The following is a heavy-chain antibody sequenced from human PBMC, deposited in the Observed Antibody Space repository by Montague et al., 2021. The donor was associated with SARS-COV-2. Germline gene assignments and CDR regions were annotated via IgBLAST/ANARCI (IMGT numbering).Heavy chain of an antibody. D-gene: IGHD6-13*01. CDR1: GGSISSGSYS. Sequence: TLSLTCTVSGGSISSGSYSWSWIRQGPGKGPEWIGNIYYSGSAYYSPSLRSRATLSVDTSKNQFSLNLSSVTAADTAVYYCARVDAASGTPYCDYWGQGTLVTVSS. V-gene: IGHV4-31*03. CDR3: ARVDAASGTPYCDY. CDR2: IYYSGSA. J-gene: IGHJ4*02.